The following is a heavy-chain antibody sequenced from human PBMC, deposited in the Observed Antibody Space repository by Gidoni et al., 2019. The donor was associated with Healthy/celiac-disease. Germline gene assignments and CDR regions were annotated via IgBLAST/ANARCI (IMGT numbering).Heavy chain of an antibody. D-gene: IGHD1-7*01. CDR2: IIPIFSTA. J-gene: IGHJ6*03. CDR3: ARVTPKTTYYYYYMDV. V-gene: IGHV1-69*01. CDR1: GGLFSSYA. Sequence: QVQLVQSGAEVKKPGSSVKVFCKASGGLFSSYAITWVPHAHGQGLEWMGGIIPIFSTANYAQKFQGRVTITADESTSTAYMELSSLRSEDTAVYYCARVTPKTTYYYYYMDVWGKGTTVTVSS.